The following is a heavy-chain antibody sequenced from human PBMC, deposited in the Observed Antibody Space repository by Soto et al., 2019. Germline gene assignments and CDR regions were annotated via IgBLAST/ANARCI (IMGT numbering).Heavy chain of an antibody. J-gene: IGHJ4*02. CDR1: GFTFSAYW. Sequence: EVQLVESGGDLVQPGGSLRLSCVVSGFTFSAYWMSWVRQAPGKGLEWVATINNDGSEKYYADAVRGRFTLSRDNTKSSFYLELGGLRAEDTAIYYCARGSNQDYWGQGTLVAVSS. D-gene: IGHD2-8*01. V-gene: IGHV3-7*03. CDR2: INNDGSEK. CDR3: ARGSNQDY.